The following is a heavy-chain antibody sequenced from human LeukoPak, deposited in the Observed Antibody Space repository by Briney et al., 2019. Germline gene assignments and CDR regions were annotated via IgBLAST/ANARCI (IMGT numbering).Heavy chain of an antibody. D-gene: IGHD6-13*01. V-gene: IGHV3-33*01. Sequence: SGRSLRLTCAASGFRFGSHAVHWVRQAPGKGLEWLAQIWYDGSNKYYVDSVKGRFTTSRDNSKNTVYLQMNSLRAEDTAVYFCARDGQQLAPYAMDVWGQGTTVTVSS. CDR3: ARDGQQLAPYAMDV. CDR1: GFRFGSHA. J-gene: IGHJ6*02. CDR2: IWYDGSNK.